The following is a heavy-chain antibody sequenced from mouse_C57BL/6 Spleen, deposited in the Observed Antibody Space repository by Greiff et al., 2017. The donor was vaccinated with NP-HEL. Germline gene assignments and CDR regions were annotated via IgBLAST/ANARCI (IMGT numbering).Heavy chain of an antibody. Sequence: EVKVVESGAELVKPGASVKLSCTASGFNITDYYMHWVKQRPEQGLEWIGRIDPEAGETKYAPKFQGKATITSDTSSNTAYLQLSSLTSEDTAVYYCARSGDYYGSSFAYWGQGTLVTVSA. J-gene: IGHJ3*01. CDR1: GFNITDYY. CDR3: ARSGDYYGSSFAY. D-gene: IGHD1-1*01. CDR2: IDPEAGET. V-gene: IGHV14-2*01.